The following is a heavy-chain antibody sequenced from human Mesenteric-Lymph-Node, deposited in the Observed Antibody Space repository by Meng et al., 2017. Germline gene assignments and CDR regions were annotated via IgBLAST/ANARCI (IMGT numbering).Heavy chain of an antibody. V-gene: IGHV5-51*01. D-gene: IGHD5-24*01. CDR3: ARLACSVEMGKTCFDY. CDR1: GYSFTSYW. J-gene: IGHJ4*02. CDR2: IYPGDSEN. Sequence: GGSLRLSCKGSGYSFTSYWIGWVRQMPGKGLEWMGIIYPGDSENKYSPSFQGQVTISVDKSISTAYLQWSSLKASDTAMYYCARLACSVEMGKTCFDYWGQGTLVTVSS.